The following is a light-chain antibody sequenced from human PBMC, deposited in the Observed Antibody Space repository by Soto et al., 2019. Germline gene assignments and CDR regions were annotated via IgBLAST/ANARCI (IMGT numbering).Light chain of an antibody. CDR2: KAS. J-gene: IGKJ2*01. V-gene: IGKV1-5*03. CDR1: QNINIY. Sequence: DIQMTQSPSTLSASVGDRVIITCRASQNINIYLAWFQQKPGKAPKLLIYKASSPETGVPSRFSGSGFGTEFTLTINSLQPDDFATYYCQQCIGIPYTFGQGTKLEI. CDR3: QQCIGIPYT.